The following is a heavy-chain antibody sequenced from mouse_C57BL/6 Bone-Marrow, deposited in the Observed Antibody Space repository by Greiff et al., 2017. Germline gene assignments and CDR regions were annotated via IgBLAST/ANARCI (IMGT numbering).Heavy chain of an antibody. V-gene: IGHV14-1*01. CDR1: GFNIKDDY. CDR2: IDPEDGDT. D-gene: IGHD2-4*01. Sequence: EVQLQQSGAELVRPGASVKLSCTASGFNIKDDYMHWVKQRHEKGLEWIGWIDPEDGDTEYAPKFQGKATMTADTSSNTAYLQLSSLTSEDPAVXYGSTWGLRRFHWYFDVWGTGTTVTVSS. CDR3: STWGLRRFHWYFDV. J-gene: IGHJ1*03.